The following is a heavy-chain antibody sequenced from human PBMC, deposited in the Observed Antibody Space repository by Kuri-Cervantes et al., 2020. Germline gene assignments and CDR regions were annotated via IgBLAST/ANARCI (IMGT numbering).Heavy chain of an antibody. CDR3: ARRTMVRGGTFDY. V-gene: IGHV4-34*01. D-gene: IGHD3-10*01. J-gene: IGHJ4*02. Sequence: SQTLSLTCAVYGGSFSGYYWSWIRQPPGKGLEWIGEINHSGSTNYNPSLKSRVTISVDTSKNQFSLKLSSVTAADTAVYYCARRTMVRGGTFDYWGQGTLVTDSS. CDR2: INHSGST. CDR1: GGSFSGYY.